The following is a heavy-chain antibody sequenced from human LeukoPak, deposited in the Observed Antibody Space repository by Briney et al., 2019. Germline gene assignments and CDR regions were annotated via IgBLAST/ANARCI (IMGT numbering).Heavy chain of an antibody. CDR1: GGSISSYY. V-gene: IGHV4-59*12. CDR2: IYYSGST. Sequence: SETLSLTCTVSGGSISSYYWSWIRQPPGKGLQWIGYIYYSGSTNYNPSLKSRVTISVDRSKNQFSLKLRSVTAADTAVYYCARERDPIAAAGKGGQYYYYYYYMDVWGKGTTVTISS. CDR3: ARERDPIAAAGKGGQYYYYYYYMDV. D-gene: IGHD6-13*01. J-gene: IGHJ6*03.